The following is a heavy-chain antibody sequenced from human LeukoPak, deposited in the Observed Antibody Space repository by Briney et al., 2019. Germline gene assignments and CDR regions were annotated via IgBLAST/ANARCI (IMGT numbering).Heavy chain of an antibody. Sequence: PGGSLRLSCAASGFTVSSNYMSWVRQAPGKELEWVSVIYSGGSTYYADSVKGRFTISRDNSKNTLYLQMDSLRTEDTAVYFCAKLYNYGYINWGQGTLVTVSS. V-gene: IGHV3-66*01. D-gene: IGHD5-18*01. CDR1: GFTVSSNY. J-gene: IGHJ4*02. CDR3: AKLYNYGYIN. CDR2: IYSGGST.